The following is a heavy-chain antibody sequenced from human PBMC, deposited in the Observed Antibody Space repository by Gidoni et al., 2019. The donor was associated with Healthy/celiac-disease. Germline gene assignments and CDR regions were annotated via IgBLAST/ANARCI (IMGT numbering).Heavy chain of an antibody. Sequence: EINHSGSTNYNPSLKSRVTISVDTSKNQFSLKLGSVTAADTAVYYCARRGILGYCSCGSCYPPYYYYGMDVWGQGTTVTVSS. D-gene: IGHD2-15*01. J-gene: IGHJ6*02. CDR2: INHSGST. CDR3: ARRGILGYCSCGSCYPPYYYYGMDV. V-gene: IGHV4-34*01.